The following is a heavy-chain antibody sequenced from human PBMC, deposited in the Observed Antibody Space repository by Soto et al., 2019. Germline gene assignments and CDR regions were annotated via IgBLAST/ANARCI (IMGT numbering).Heavy chain of an antibody. CDR3: ARQADYNILTGYFYYFDY. V-gene: IGHV1-69*06. Sequence: SVKVSCKASGGTFSSYAISWVRQAPGQGLEWMGGIIPIFGTANYAQKFQGQVTISVDTSINTAFLRWNSLTASDTAMYYCARQADYNILTGYFYYFDYWGQGSLVTVSS. D-gene: IGHD3-9*01. CDR1: GGTFSSYA. CDR2: IIPIFGTA. J-gene: IGHJ4*02.